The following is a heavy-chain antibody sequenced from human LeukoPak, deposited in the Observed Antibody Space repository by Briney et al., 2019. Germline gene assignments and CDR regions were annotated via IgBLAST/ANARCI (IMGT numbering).Heavy chain of an antibody. J-gene: IGHJ6*02. D-gene: IGHD6-13*01. CDR3: ARTIAAAGSSYGMDV. CDR2: IYPGDSDT. CDR1: GYSFTSYW. Sequence: GESLKISCNGSGYSFTSYWIGWVRQMPGKGLEWMGIIYPGDSDTRYSPSFQGQVTISADKSISTAYLQWSSLKASDTAMYYCARTIAAAGSSYGMDVWGQGTTVTVSS. V-gene: IGHV5-51*01.